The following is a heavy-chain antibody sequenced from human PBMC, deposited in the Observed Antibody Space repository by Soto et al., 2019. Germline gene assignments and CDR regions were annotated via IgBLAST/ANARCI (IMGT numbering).Heavy chain of an antibody. V-gene: IGHV3-30*18. D-gene: IGHD5-12*01. CDR3: AKGGRGGYDYIDY. Sequence: QVQLVESGGGVVQPGRSLRLSCAASGFTFSSSGLHWVRQAPGKGLEWVAVISYDGTNKYYADSGKGRFTISRDNSKNTLYLRMNSLRAEDTAVYYCAKGGRGGYDYIDYWGQGTLVTVSS. J-gene: IGHJ4*02. CDR2: ISYDGTNK. CDR1: GFTFSSSG.